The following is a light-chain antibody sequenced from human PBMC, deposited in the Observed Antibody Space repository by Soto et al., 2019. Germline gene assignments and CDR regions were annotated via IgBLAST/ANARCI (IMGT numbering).Light chain of an antibody. Sequence: DIQMTQSPSTLSASVGDRVTITCRASQSISSWLAWYQQKPGTAPKLLIYKASTLQSGVPSRFSGSGSGTELTLTISSLQPDDSATYYCQQYNDNWTFGQGTKV. CDR1: QSISSW. J-gene: IGKJ1*01. CDR2: KAS. CDR3: QQYNDNWT. V-gene: IGKV1-5*03.